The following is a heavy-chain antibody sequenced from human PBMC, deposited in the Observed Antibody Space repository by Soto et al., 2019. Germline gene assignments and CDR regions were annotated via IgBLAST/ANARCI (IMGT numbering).Heavy chain of an antibody. CDR1: GGSISSYY. V-gene: IGHV4-59*01. D-gene: IGHD3-10*01. J-gene: IGHJ5*02. CDR3: AREWAEVRVGGWFDP. CDR2: IYYSGST. Sequence: QVHLQESGPGLVKPSETLSLTCTVSGGSISSYYWSWIRQPPGKGLEWIGYIYYSGSTNYNPSLKSRVTISVDTSKNQFSLKLSSVTAADTAVYYCAREWAEVRVGGWFDPWGQGTLVTVSS.